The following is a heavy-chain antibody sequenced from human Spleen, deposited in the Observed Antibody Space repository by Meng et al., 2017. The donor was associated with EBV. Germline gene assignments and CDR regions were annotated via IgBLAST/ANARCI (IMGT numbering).Heavy chain of an antibody. V-gene: IGHV4-39*01. J-gene: IGHJ5*02. D-gene: IGHD6-19*01. CDR3: ARPFPSWQSPRLDPFGA. CDR2: VHYTGST. CDR1: GDSISSFYY. Sequence: RRQESGHRKGNPSGTLSLNCTVSGDSISSFYYWGWFRQPPGRGLEWIGSVHYTGSTYYSPSLKSRVTVSVDTSKNQFSLRLTSVTAADTAVYYCARPFPSWQSPRLDPFGAWGQGTLVTVSS.